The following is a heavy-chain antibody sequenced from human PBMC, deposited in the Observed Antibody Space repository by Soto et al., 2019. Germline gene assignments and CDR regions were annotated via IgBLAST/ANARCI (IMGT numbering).Heavy chain of an antibody. Sequence: PGGSLRLSCAASEFMFRSYSMSWVRQAPGKGLEWVSYISSGSSTIYYADSVKGRFTISRDNAKKSLYLQMNSLRAEDTAVYYCARDTVFVWGSYRAMDYWGQGILVTVS. D-gene: IGHD3-16*02. CDR2: ISSGSSTI. V-gene: IGHV3-48*01. CDR3: ARDTVFVWGSYRAMDY. CDR1: EFMFRSYS. J-gene: IGHJ4*02.